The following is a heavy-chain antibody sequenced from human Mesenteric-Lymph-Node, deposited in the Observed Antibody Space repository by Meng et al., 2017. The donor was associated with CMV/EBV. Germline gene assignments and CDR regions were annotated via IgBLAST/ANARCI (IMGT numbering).Heavy chain of an antibody. CDR3: ARKFWSDYYFDY. Sequence: LTCTVSGDSITSYYWSWIRQSPGKGLEWIGYIHYSGSTNYNPSLKSRVTISIDSSQNQFSLKLSSVTAADTAVYYCARKFWSDYYFDYWGQGTLVTVSS. D-gene: IGHD3-3*01. CDR2: IHYSGST. V-gene: IGHV4-59*01. J-gene: IGHJ4*02. CDR1: GDSITSYY.